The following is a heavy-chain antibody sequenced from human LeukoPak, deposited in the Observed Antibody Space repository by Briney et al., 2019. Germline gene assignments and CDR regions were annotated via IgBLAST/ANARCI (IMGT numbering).Heavy chain of an antibody. CDR2: IYYSGST. V-gene: IGHV4-31*03. CDR3: ARDRASSGPDGIAFDI. Sequence: SETLSLSCTVSGGSISSGGYYWSWISQHPGKGLEWIGYIYYSGSTYYNPSLKSRVTISVDTSKNQFSLKLSSVTAADTAVYYCARDRASSGPDGIAFDIWGQGTMVTVSS. D-gene: IGHD3-22*01. J-gene: IGHJ3*02. CDR1: GGSISSGGYY.